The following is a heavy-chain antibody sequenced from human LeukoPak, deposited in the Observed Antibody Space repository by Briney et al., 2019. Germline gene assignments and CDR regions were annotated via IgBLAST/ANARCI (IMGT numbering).Heavy chain of an antibody. CDR3: ARQDYYGSGWFDP. CDR2: IYYSGST. V-gene: IGHV4-39*01. J-gene: IGHJ5*02. CDR1: GGSISSSSYY. D-gene: IGHD3-10*01. Sequence: PSETLSLTCTVSGGSISSSSYYWGWIRQPPGKGLEWIGSIYYSGSTYYNPSLKSRVTISVDTSKNQFSLKLSSVTAADTAVYSCARQDYYGSGWFDPWGQGTLVTVSS.